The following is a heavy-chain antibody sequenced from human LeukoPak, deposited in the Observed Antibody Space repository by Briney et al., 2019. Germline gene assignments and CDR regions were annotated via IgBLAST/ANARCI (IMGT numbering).Heavy chain of an antibody. Sequence: GGSLRLSCAASGFTFSSYWMSWVRQAPGKGLEWVANIKQDGSEKYYVDSVKGRFTISRDNAKNSLYLQMNSLRAEDTAVYYCARYHYGSGSYYHYYYYYYMDVWGKGTTVTVSS. CDR3: ARYHYGSGSYYHYYYYYYMDV. V-gene: IGHV3-7*01. CDR2: IKQDGSEK. CDR1: GFTFSSYW. D-gene: IGHD3-10*01. J-gene: IGHJ6*03.